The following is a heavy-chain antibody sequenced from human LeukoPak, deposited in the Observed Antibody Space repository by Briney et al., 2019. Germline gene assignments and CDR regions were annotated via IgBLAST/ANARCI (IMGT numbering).Heavy chain of an antibody. CDR1: GFTFSSYS. CDR3: ARVVVVAATPDY. D-gene: IGHD2-15*01. J-gene: IGHJ4*02. CDR2: ISSSSSYI. Sequence: GGSLRLSCAASGFTFSSYSMNWVRQAPGKGLEWVSSISSSSSYIYYADSVRGRFTISRDNAKNSLYLQMNSLRAEDTAVYYCARVVVVAATPDYWGQRTLVTVSS. V-gene: IGHV3-21*01.